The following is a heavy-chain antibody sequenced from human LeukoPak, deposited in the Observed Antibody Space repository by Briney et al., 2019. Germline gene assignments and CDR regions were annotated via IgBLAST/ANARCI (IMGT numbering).Heavy chain of an antibody. CDR1: RFTFSTYA. CDR3: ARGRDYAGIAAMYDH. CDR2: ISSSGGTT. D-gene: IGHD4-23*01. J-gene: IGHJ4*02. Sequence: GGSLRLSCVASRFTFSTYAMSWVRQTPGEGLEWVSTISSSGGTTNYADSVKGRFTISRDNSQNTLYVQMNSLRADDTAVYYCARGRDYAGIAAMYDHWGQGMLVTVSS. V-gene: IGHV3-23*01.